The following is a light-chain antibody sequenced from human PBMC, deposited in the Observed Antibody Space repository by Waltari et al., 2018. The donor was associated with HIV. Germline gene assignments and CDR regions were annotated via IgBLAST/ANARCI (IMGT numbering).Light chain of an antibody. Sequence: DIQMTQSPLSLSASVGDRVTITCQASQDIRNFLNWYQQKPGQVPKLLIYDASNLETGVPSRFSGSGSGTDFTLTISSLQPDDIATYYCQQYNNVPLTFGGGTKVEIK. CDR2: DAS. J-gene: IGKJ4*01. V-gene: IGKV1-33*01. CDR3: QQYNNVPLT. CDR1: QDIRNF.